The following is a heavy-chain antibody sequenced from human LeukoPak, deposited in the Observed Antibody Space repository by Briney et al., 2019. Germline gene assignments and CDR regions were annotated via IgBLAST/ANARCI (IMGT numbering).Heavy chain of an antibody. J-gene: IGHJ4*02. D-gene: IGHD5-18*01. CDR3: APRGYSYGHFDY. Sequence: GGSLRLSCAASGFTFSTYEMNWVRQAPGKGLEWVSYISGSGNTIYYADSVKGRFTISRDNAKNSLYLQMNSLRAEDTAVYYCAPRGYSYGHFDYWGQGTLVTASS. CDR1: GFTFSTYE. V-gene: IGHV3-48*03. CDR2: ISGSGNTI.